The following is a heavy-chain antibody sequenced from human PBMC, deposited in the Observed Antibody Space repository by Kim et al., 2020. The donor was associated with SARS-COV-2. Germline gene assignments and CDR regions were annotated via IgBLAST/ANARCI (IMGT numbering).Heavy chain of an antibody. CDR1: GFTFSSYS. V-gene: IGHV3-21*01. Sequence: GGSLRLSCAASGFTFSSYSMNWVRQAPGKGLEWVSSISSSSSYIYYADSVKGRFTISRDNAKNSLYLQMNSLRAEDTAVYYCARPGESEWSCSSTSCYRSGAFDIWGQGTMVTVSS. J-gene: IGHJ3*02. CDR3: ARPGESEWSCSSTSCYRSGAFDI. CDR2: ISSSSSYI. D-gene: IGHD2-2*01.